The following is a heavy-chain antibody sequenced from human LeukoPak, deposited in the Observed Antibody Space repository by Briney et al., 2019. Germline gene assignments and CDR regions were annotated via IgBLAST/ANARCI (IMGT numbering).Heavy chain of an antibody. CDR1: GFTFSSYA. V-gene: IGHV3-23*01. CDR2: ISGSGGST. CDR3: AKKDSRELLRYYSSMDV. J-gene: IGHJ6*03. Sequence: GGSLRLSCAASGFTFSSYARSWVRQAPGKGLEWVSAISGSGGSTYYADSVKGRFTISRDNSKNTLYLQMNSLRAEDTAVYYCAKKDSRELLRYYSSMDVWGKGTTVTVSS. D-gene: IGHD1-7*01.